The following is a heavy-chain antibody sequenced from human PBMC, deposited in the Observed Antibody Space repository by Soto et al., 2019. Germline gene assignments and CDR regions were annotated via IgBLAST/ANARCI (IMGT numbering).Heavy chain of an antibody. Sequence: EVLLVESGGGLVQPGGSLRLSCAASGFTFSTYWMSWVRQAPGKGLEWLANIKQDGSEKYYVDSVKGRFTVSRDNAKNSLYLQMNSLRAEDTAVYYCARRPGYSSGWFADWGQGTLVTVS. CDR2: IKQDGSEK. V-gene: IGHV3-7*01. D-gene: IGHD6-19*01. CDR1: GFTFSTYW. J-gene: IGHJ4*02. CDR3: ARRPGYSSGWFAD.